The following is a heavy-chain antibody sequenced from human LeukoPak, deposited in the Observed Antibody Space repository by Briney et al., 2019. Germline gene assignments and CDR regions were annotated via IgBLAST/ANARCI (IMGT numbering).Heavy chain of an antibody. J-gene: IGHJ4*02. CDR1: GYTFTNYY. CDR3: ARDGDDGFLDY. CDR2: IKPSGGST. Sequence: ASVKVSCKASGYTFTNYYIHWVRQAPGQGLEWMGIIKPSGGSTSYTQRFRGRVTMTRDTSASIVYMELSSLRSDDTAVYYCARDGDDGFLDYWGQGTQVTVSS. V-gene: IGHV1-46*01. D-gene: IGHD4-17*01.